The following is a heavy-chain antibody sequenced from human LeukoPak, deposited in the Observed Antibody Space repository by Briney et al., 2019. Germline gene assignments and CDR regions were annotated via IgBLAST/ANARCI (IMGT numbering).Heavy chain of an antibody. J-gene: IGHJ4*02. CDR2: INKDGSEK. CDR3: ATYTEHFGAPGGADY. Sequence: PGGSLRLSCAVSRFTFSDYWMRWVRQAPGKGLEWVAAINKDGSEKQYVGSVKGRFTISRDNAKNSVYLQMTSLGAEDTAVYYYATYTEHFGAPGGADYWGLGTLVTVSS. CDR1: RFTFSDYW. V-gene: IGHV3-7*01. D-gene: IGHD2-8*02.